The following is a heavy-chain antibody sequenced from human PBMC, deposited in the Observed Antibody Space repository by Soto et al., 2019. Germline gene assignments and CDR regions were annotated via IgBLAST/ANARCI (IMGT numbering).Heavy chain of an antibody. D-gene: IGHD6-13*01. CDR1: GFTFDDYA. V-gene: IGHV3-9*01. CDR3: AKGSQLAAATPFDC. J-gene: IGHJ4*02. CDR2: ISWNSGSI. Sequence: EVQLVESGGGLVQPGRSLRLSCAASGFTFDDYAMHWVRQAPGKGLEWVSGISWNSGSIGYADSVKGRFTISRDNAKNSLYLQMNSLRAEDTALYYCAKGSQLAAATPFDCWGQGTLVTVSS.